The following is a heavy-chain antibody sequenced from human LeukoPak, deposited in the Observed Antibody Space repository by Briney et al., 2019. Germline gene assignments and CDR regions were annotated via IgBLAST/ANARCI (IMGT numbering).Heavy chain of an antibody. Sequence: SETLSLTCAVYGGSFSGYYWSWIRQPPGKGLEWIGEINHSGSTNYNPSLKSRVTISVDTSKNQFSLKLSSVTAADTAVYYCARGDYSATSGNYYFDYWGQGTLVTVSS. CDR3: ARGDYSATSGNYYFDY. J-gene: IGHJ4*02. V-gene: IGHV4-34*01. D-gene: IGHD3-22*01. CDR2: INHSGST. CDR1: GGSFSGYY.